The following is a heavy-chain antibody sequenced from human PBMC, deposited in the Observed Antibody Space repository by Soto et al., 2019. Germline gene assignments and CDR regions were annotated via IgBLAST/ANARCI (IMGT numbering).Heavy chain of an antibody. D-gene: IGHD3-22*01. CDR1: GCTWSSSW. J-gene: IGHJ4*02. V-gene: IGHV3-7*01. CDR3: ASYGRDSSGYYYFDY. CDR2: IKQDGTET. Sequence: GGCLRRACAASGCTWSSSWMSWVRQAPGKGLEWVANIKQDGTETYYVDSVKGRFTISRDNAKNSLSLQMNSLRAEDTAVYYCASYGRDSSGYYYFDYWGQGTLVTVSS.